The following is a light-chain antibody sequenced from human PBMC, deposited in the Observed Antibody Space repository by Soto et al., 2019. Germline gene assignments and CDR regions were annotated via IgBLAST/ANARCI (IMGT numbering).Light chain of an antibody. Sequence: IQLTQSPSSLSASVGDRVTITCRASQGISSALVWYQQTPGKPPKLLIYDASSLEVGVPSRFSGSGSVTDFTLTISSLQPEDFATYYCQQFNNYPFTFGPGTKVDIK. J-gene: IGKJ3*01. CDR2: DAS. V-gene: IGKV1D-13*01. CDR1: QGISSA. CDR3: QQFNNYPFT.